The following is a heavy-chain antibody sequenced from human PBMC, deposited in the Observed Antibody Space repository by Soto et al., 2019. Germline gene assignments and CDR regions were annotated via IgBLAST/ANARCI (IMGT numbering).Heavy chain of an antibody. CDR1: GYTFTSYY. V-gene: IGHV1-46*03. CDR2: INPSGGST. CDR3: ANEVLHDYGDYANWFDP. Sequence: ASVKVSCQASGYTFTSYYMHWVRHAPGQGLEWMGIINPSGGSTSYAQMFQGRVTMTRDTSTSTVYMELSSLRSEDTAVYYCANEVLHDYGDYANWFDPWVQGTLVTVSS. J-gene: IGHJ5*02. D-gene: IGHD4-17*01.